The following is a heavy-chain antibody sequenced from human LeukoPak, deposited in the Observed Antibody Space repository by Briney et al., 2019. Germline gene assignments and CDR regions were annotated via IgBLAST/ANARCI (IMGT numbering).Heavy chain of an antibody. D-gene: IGHD6-13*01. CDR3: ARDIGTWIDY. CDR1: GFTFSSYA. J-gene: IGHJ4*02. Sequence: GGSLRLSCAASGFTFSSYAMSWVRQAPGKGLEWVSVIYSGGSTYYADSVKGRFTVSRDNSKNTLYLQMNSLRAEDTAVYYCARDIGTWIDYWGQGTLVTVSS. V-gene: IGHV3-53*01. CDR2: IYSGGST.